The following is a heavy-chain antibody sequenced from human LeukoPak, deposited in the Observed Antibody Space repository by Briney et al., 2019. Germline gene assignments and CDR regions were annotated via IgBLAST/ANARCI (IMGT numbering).Heavy chain of an antibody. CDR3: TRKGGGLGY. CDR2: IIAIGGGGHT. V-gene: IGHV3-23*01. CDR1: GYTFSNYD. D-gene: IGHD3-16*01. J-gene: IGHJ4*02. Sequence: GGSLRLSCAASGYTFSNYDMIWVRQAPGKGLEWASSIIAIGGGGHTSSAASVKGPFTTSRDDSKNTLFLQMHSLTAENTAVYYCTRKGGGLGYWGQGALVTVSS.